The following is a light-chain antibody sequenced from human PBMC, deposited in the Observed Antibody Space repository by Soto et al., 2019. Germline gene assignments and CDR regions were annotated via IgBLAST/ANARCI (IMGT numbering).Light chain of an antibody. V-gene: IGKV3-11*01. Sequence: EIVLTQSPATLSWSPGERAILSCRASLSVSSYLAWYQQKPGQAPRLLIYDASNRATVIPARFSGSGPGTDFTLTISSPEPDDFAVYYCQQRSNWPLTFGGGTKVEIK. CDR2: DAS. CDR3: QQRSNWPLT. J-gene: IGKJ4*01. CDR1: LSVSSY.